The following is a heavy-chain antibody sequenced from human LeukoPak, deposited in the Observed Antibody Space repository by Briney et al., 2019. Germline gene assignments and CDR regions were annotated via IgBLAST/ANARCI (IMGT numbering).Heavy chain of an antibody. CDR2: ISSSSSYI. CDR1: GFTFSSYS. CDR3: AKDALTLGSNWNRRSKTDHEY. V-gene: IGHV3-21*04. D-gene: IGHD1-20*01. Sequence: PGGSLRLSCAASGFTFSSYSMNWVRQAPGKGLEWVSSISSSSSYIYYADSVKGRFTISRDNAKNSLYLQMSSLRVDDTATYYCAKDALTLGSNWNRRSKTDHEYWGQGTLVTVSS. J-gene: IGHJ4*02.